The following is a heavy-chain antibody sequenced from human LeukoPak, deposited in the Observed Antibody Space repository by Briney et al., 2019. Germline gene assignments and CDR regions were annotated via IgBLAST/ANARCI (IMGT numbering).Heavy chain of an antibody. CDR1: GFTFSKYW. J-gene: IGHJ4*02. CDR2: IKQDGSVK. CDR3: ARIGYSSSCLDY. Sequence: GGSLRLSCAASGFTFSKYWMSWVRQAPGKGLEWVANIKQDGSVKYYVDSVRGRFTISRDNAKNSVYLQMNSLRAEDTAVYYCARIGYSSSCLDYWGQGTLVTVSS. V-gene: IGHV3-7*01. D-gene: IGHD6-19*01.